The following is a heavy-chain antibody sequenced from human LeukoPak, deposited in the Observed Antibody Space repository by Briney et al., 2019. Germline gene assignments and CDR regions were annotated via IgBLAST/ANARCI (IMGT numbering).Heavy chain of an antibody. Sequence: PSETLSLTCSVFGGSISSTTYYWVWIRQPPRKGLECIASIHYTGRAYYNPSLKSRATISADTSKNHFSLKLSSVTAADTAVYYCARHFDNGDYKKTFDIWGQGTMVTVSS. CDR2: IHYTGRA. CDR1: GGSISSTTYY. D-gene: IGHD4-17*01. J-gene: IGHJ3*02. CDR3: ARHFDNGDYKKTFDI. V-gene: IGHV4-39*01.